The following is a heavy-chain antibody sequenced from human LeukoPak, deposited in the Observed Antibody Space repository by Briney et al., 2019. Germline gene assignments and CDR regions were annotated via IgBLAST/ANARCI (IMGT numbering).Heavy chain of an antibody. Sequence: SVKVSCKASGGTFSSYAISWVRQAPGQGLEWMGRIIPILGIANYAQKFQGRVTITAGKSTSTAYMELSSLRSEDTAVYYCARAAAAEAPYYYYYMDVWGKGTTVTVSS. CDR2: IIPILGIA. CDR1: GGTFSSYA. D-gene: IGHD6-13*01. V-gene: IGHV1-69*04. CDR3: ARAAAAEAPYYYYYMDV. J-gene: IGHJ6*03.